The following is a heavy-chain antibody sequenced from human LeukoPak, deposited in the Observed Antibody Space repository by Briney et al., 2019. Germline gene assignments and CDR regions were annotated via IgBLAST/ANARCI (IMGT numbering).Heavy chain of an antibody. J-gene: IGHJ4*02. V-gene: IGHV3-11*06. D-gene: IGHD3-10*01. CDR1: GFTFSDHY. Sequence: KAGGSLRLSCAASGFTFSDHYMSWIRQAPGKGLEWVSYISTSSRYTNFADSVKGRFTISRDNAKNSLFLQMNSLRAEDTAVYYCASRAYYASETLRHYYFDYWGQGALVTVSS. CDR3: ASRAYYASETLRHYYFDY. CDR2: ISTSSRYT.